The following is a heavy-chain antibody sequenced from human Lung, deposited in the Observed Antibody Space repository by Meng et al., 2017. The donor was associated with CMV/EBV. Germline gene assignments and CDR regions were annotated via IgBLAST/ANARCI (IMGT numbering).Heavy chain of an antibody. CDR1: GYTFTGYY. J-gene: IGHJ6*01. V-gene: IGHV1-2*02. CDR3: ARELEQQLSGMDV. Sequence: ASVKVSCKASGYTFTGYYIHWVRQAPGQGLEWMGWINPNSGGTNYALKFQGRVTMTRDTSINTAYMELSRLRSDDTAVYYCARELEQQLSGMDVWGQGNTVTVDS. D-gene: IGHD6-13*01. CDR2: INPNSGGT.